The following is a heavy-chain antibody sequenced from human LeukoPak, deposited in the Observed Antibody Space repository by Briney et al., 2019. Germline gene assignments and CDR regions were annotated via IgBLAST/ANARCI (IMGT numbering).Heavy chain of an antibody. D-gene: IGHD3-22*01. CDR1: GGSISSGGYH. CDR3: ARPYYYDSRIDP. J-gene: IGHJ5*02. V-gene: IGHV4-30-4*08. CDR2: MYYSGST. Sequence: SQTLSLTCTVSGGSISSGGYHWSWIRQPPGKGLEWIAYMYYSGSTYYNPSLKSRVTMSADTSKNQLSLKLSSVTAADTAVYYCARPYYYDSRIDPWGQGILVTVSS.